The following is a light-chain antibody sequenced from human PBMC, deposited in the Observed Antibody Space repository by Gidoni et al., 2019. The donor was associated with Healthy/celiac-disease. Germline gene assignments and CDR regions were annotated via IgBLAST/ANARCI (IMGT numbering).Light chain of an antibody. CDR2: LNSDGSH. Sequence: QLVLTQSPSASASLRASVTLTCTLSSGHSSYAIAWHQQQPEKGPRYLMKLNSDGSHSKGDGIPDRFSGSSSGAERFLTISSLQSEDEADYYCQTWGTGTWVFGGGTKLTVL. V-gene: IGLV4-69*01. J-gene: IGLJ3*02. CDR3: QTWGTGTWV. CDR1: SGHSSYA.